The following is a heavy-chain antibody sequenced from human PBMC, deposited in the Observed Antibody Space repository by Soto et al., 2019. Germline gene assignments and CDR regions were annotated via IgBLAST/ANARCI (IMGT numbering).Heavy chain of an antibody. CDR2: IRYSGST. Sequence: QVQLQESGPGLVKPSQTLSLTCTVSGGSISSGDYYWSWIRQPPGKGLEWIGYIRYSGSTYYNPYLNSRVTISVDTSKNQFSLKLSSVTAADTAVYYCARASSVQLTRHQQYWGQGTLVTVSS. V-gene: IGHV4-30-4*01. CDR3: ARASSVQLTRHQQY. CDR1: GGSISSGDYY. D-gene: IGHD1-1*01. J-gene: IGHJ4*02.